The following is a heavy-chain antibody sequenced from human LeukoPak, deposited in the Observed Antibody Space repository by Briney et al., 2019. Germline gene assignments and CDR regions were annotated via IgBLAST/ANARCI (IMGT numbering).Heavy chain of an antibody. V-gene: IGHV1-2*02. D-gene: IGHD2-2*01. CDR2: INPNSGDT. CDR3: ARDRTVPAANWFDP. J-gene: IGHJ5*02. Sequence: ASVKVSCKASGYTFTGYYMHWVRQAPGQGLEWMGWINPNSGDTNYAQKFQGRVTMTRDTSISTAYMELSRLRSDDTAVYYCARDRTVPAANWFDPWGQGTLVTVSS. CDR1: GYTFTGYY.